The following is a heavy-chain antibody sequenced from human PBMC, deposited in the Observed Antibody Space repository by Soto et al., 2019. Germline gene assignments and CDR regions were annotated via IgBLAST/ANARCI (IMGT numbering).Heavy chain of an antibody. V-gene: IGHV3-30*04. J-gene: IGHJ5*02. CDR3: ARSIAARLNWFDP. Sequence: WGSLRVSWAPSGFTFSWYAMHWVRQAPGKGLEWVAVISYDGSEKYYVDSVKGRFTISRDNAKNSLYLQMNSLRAEDTAVYYCARSIAARLNWFDPWGQGTLVTVSS. CDR2: ISYDGSEK. D-gene: IGHD6-6*01. CDR1: GFTFSWYA.